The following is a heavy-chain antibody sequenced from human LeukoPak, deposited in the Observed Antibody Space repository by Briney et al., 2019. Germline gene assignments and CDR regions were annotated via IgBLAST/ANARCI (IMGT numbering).Heavy chain of an antibody. CDR2: IRQDGGGK. CDR1: GFTFTSHW. V-gene: IGHV3-7*01. J-gene: IGHJ4*02. Sequence: SGGSLRLSCAASGFTFTSHWMSWVRQAPGKGLEWVANIRQDGGGKYYLNSVKGRFTISRDNAKDSLFLQLSSLKAEDTAVYYCARGGQRIFDYWGQGTLVTVSS. CDR3: ARGGQRIFDY.